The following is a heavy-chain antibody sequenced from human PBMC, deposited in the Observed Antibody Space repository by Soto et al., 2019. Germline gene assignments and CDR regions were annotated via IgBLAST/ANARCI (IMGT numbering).Heavy chain of an antibody. D-gene: IGHD6-6*01. J-gene: IGHJ6*02. CDR3: TATAARGVDV. Sequence: EVELVQSGGNLVKPGGSVTLSCTASGFIFNKACVNWVRQAPGKGLEWVGRVKSASDGGRTDYAVPVKGRFTVSRDDLRNMAYLQMNSLKFEDTAVYFCTATAARGVDVWGQGTTVIVS. CDR2: VKSASDGGRT. CDR1: GFIFNKAC. V-gene: IGHV3-15*07.